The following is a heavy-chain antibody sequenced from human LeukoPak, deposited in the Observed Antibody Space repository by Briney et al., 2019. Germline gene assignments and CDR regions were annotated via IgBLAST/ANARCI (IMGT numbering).Heavy chain of an antibody. Sequence: AGSLRLSCAASGFSFSSYSMNWVRQAPGKGLEWVSYISSSGSTIYYADSVKGRFTISRDNGKNSLYLQMNSLRAEDTAVYYCARESGIAVATLDYWGQGTLVTVSS. CDR2: ISSSGSTI. V-gene: IGHV3-48*01. D-gene: IGHD6-19*01. CDR1: GFSFSSYS. J-gene: IGHJ4*02. CDR3: ARESGIAVATLDY.